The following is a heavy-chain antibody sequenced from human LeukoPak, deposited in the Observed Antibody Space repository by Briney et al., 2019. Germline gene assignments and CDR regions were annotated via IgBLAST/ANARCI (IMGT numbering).Heavy chain of an antibody. CDR3: ARVSTLRYYYGSGRRRPDSQRDY. CDR1: GFTVSSNY. D-gene: IGHD3-10*01. J-gene: IGHJ4*02. V-gene: IGHV3-66*01. Sequence: GGSLRLSCAASGFTVSSNYMSWVRQAPGKGLEWVSVIYSGGSTYYADSVKGRFTISRDNSKNTLYLQMNSLRAEDTAVYYCARVSTLRYYYGSGRRRPDSQRDYWGQGTLVTVSS. CDR2: IYSGGST.